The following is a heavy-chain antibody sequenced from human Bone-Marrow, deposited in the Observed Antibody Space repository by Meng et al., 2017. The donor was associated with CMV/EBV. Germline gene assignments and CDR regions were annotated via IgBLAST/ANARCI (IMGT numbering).Heavy chain of an antibody. J-gene: IGHJ4*02. CDR2: INPNSGGT. CDR3: ARDLGVTTGDFDH. CDR1: RYTFTDYY. D-gene: IGHD4-17*01. V-gene: IGHV1-2*02. Sequence: ASVKVSCKASRYTFTDYYIHWVRQAPGQRLEWMGWINPNSGGTNYAQKFQGRVTMTRDTSINTAYMELSRLRSDDTAVYYCARDLGVTTGDFDHWGQGTLVTVFS.